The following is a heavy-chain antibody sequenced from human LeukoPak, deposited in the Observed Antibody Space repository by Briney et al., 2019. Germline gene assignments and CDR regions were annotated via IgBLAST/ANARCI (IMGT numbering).Heavy chain of an antibody. CDR3: ARDLYSSGWYDY. Sequence: SETLSLTCTVSGGSISSSSYYWGWIRQPPGKGLEWIGSIYYSGSTYYNPSLKSRVTISVDTSKNQFSLKLSSVTAADTAVYYCARDLYSSGWYDYWGQGTLVTVSS. J-gene: IGHJ4*02. V-gene: IGHV4-39*07. CDR2: IYYSGST. CDR1: GGSISSSSYY. D-gene: IGHD6-19*01.